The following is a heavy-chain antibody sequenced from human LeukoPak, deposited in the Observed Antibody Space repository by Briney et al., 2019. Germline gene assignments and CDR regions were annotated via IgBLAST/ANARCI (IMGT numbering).Heavy chain of an antibody. D-gene: IGHD2/OR15-2a*01. V-gene: IGHV1-24*01. J-gene: IGHJ6*02. Sequence: ASVKVSCKVSVYTLTELSMHWVRQAPGKGLEWMGGFDPEDGETIYAQKFQGRVTMTEDTSTDTAYMELSSLRSEDTAVYYCATGVIAQTAGGYYYGMDVWGQRTTVTVSS. CDR2: FDPEDGET. CDR1: VYTLTELS. CDR3: ATGVIAQTAGGYYYGMDV.